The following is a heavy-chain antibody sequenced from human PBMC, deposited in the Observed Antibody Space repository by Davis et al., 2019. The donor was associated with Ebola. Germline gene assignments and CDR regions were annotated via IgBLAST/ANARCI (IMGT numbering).Heavy chain of an antibody. CDR3: ATYGDYWDRYFDL. D-gene: IGHD4-17*01. CDR1: GFTVSSNY. V-gene: IGHV3-9*01. J-gene: IGHJ2*01. Sequence: SLKISCAASGFTVSSNYMSWVRQAPGKGLEWVSGISWNSGSIGYADSVKGRFTISRDNAKNSLYLQMNSLRAEDTALYYCATYGDYWDRYFDLWGRGTLVTVSS. CDR2: ISWNSGSI.